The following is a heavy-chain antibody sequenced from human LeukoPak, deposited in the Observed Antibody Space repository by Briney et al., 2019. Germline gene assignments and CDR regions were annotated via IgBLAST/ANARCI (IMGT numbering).Heavy chain of an antibody. CDR3: VRDCNGGSCYLSGGQFYFYGMDV. D-gene: IGHD2-15*01. CDR1: GGFIDRGDYY. CDR2: IYYTGNT. V-gene: IGHV4-30-4*01. Sequence: SETLSLTCTVSGGFIDRGDYYWSWVRQPPGKGLGWIGYIYYTGNTYFSPSLKSRVSMSIDTSTNQFSLYLTSVTAADTAIYYCVRDCNGGSCYLSGGQFYFYGMDVWGPGTTVIVSS. J-gene: IGHJ6*02.